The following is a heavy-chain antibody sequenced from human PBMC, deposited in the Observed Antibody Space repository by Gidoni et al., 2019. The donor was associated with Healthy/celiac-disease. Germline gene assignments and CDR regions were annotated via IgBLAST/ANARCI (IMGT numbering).Heavy chain of an antibody. D-gene: IGHD6-13*01. V-gene: IGHV4-39*01. J-gene: IGHJ6*02. CDR2: IYYSGST. Sequence: QLQLQESGPGLVKPSETLSLTCPVSGGSISSRSYYWGWIRQPPGKGLEWIGSIYYSGSTYYNPSLKSRVTISVDTSKNQFSLKLSSVTAADTAVYYCAGIAAAGTPFYYYYYGMDVWGQGTTVTVSS. CDR3: AGIAAAGTPFYYYYYGMDV. CDR1: GGSISSRSYY.